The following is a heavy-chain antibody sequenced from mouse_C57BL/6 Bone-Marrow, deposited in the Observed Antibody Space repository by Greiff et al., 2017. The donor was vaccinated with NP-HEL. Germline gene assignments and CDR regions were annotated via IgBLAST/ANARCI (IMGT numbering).Heavy chain of an antibody. Sequence: EVQLQESGPGLVKPSQTVFLTCTVTGISITTGNYRWSWIRQFPGNKLEWIGYIYYSGTITYNPSLTSRTTITRDTPKNQFFLEMNSLTAEDTATYYCAREAYGNYYWYFDVWGTGTTVTVSS. J-gene: IGHJ1*03. D-gene: IGHD2-1*01. CDR2: IYYSGTI. CDR1: GISITTGNYR. V-gene: IGHV3-5*01. CDR3: AREAYGNYYWYFDV.